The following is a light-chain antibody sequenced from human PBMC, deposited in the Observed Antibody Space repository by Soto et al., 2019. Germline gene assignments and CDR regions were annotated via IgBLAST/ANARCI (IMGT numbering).Light chain of an antibody. CDR1: SSNIGSNY. CDR2: RNN. Sequence: QSVLTQPPSASGTPGQRVTISCSGSSSNIGSNYVYWYQQLPGTAPKLLIYRNNQLPSGVPDRFSGSKSGTSASLAISGLRSEDEADYYCAAWDDSLSGRYVFGTGTKVTVL. CDR3: AAWDDSLSGRYV. J-gene: IGLJ1*01. V-gene: IGLV1-47*01.